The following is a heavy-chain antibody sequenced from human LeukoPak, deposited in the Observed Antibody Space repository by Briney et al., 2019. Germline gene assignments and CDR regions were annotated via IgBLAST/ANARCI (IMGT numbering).Heavy chain of an antibody. CDR2: ISGSGGST. Sequence: PGGSLRLSCAASGFTFSSYAMSWVRQAPGKGLEWVSAISGSGGSTYYTDSVKGRFTISRDNAKNSLYLQMNSLRAEDTAVYYCARVLVNDFWSGYYLWGEYYFDYWGQGTLVTVSS. D-gene: IGHD3-3*01. CDR1: GFTFSSYA. V-gene: IGHV3-23*01. J-gene: IGHJ4*02. CDR3: ARVLVNDFWSGYYLWGEYYFDY.